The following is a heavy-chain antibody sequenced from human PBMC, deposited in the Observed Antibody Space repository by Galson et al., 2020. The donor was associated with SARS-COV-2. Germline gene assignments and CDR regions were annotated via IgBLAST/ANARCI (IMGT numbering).Heavy chain of an antibody. CDR3: ATYSSTWDAFQY. V-gene: IGHV4-61*02. CDR1: GCSISSGSYY. Sequence: SETLSLTCSASGCSISSGSYYWIWIRQPAGKGLEWIVRIYTSGITNYNPSLKSRVIISVDTSKNQFSLKVSSVTAADTAVYYCATYSSTWDAFQYWGQGNLVTVSS. D-gene: IGHD6-13*01. J-gene: IGHJ4*02. CDR2: IYTSGIT.